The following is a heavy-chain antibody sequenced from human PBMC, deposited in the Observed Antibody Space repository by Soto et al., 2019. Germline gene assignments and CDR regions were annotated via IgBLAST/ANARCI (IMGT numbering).Heavy chain of an antibody. CDR1: GCTFSSYA. V-gene: IGHV3-23*01. J-gene: IGHJ4*02. CDR2: ISGSGGST. Sequence: GGSLRLSWAASGCTFSSYAMSLVRQAPGKGLEWVSAISGSGGSTYYADSVKGRFTISRDNSKNTLYLQMNSLRAEDTAVYYCAKRGSQSSSPYYFDYWGQGTLVTVS. D-gene: IGHD6-6*01. CDR3: AKRGSQSSSPYYFDY.